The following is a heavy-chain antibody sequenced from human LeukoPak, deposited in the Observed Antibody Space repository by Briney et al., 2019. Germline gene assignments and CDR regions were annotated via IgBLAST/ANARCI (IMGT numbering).Heavy chain of an antibody. CDR3: ARGTAMVTSFDY. CDR1: GGTFSSYA. D-gene: IGHD5-18*01. CDR2: IIPILGIA. V-gene: IGHV1-69*04. J-gene: IGHJ4*02. Sequence: AASVKVSCKASGGTFSSYAISWVRQAPGQGLEWMGRIIPILGIANYAQKFQGRVTITADKSTSTAYMELSSLRSEDTAVYYCARGTAMVTSFDYWGQGTLVTVSS.